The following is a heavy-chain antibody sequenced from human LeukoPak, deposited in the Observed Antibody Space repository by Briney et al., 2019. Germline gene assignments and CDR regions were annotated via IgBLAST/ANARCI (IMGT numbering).Heavy chain of an antibody. V-gene: IGHV3-23*01. Sequence: GGSLRLSCAASGFTFSRNDMSWVRQTPGKGLEWVSAVSSSGGRTFYAASVKGRFTISRDNSKDTPYLQMNSLRAEDTAVYYCAKETVDMAARAFDYWGQGTLVTVSS. D-gene: IGHD5-24*01. CDR1: GFTFSRND. CDR2: VSSSGGRT. J-gene: IGHJ4*02. CDR3: AKETVDMAARAFDY.